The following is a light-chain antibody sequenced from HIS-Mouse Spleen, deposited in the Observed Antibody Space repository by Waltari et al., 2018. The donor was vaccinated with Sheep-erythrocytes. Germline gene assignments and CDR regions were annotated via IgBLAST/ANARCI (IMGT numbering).Light chain of an antibody. CDR3: AAWDDSLNGVV. V-gene: IGLV1-44*01. J-gene: IGLJ2*01. Sequence: QSVLTQPPSASGTPGQRVTIPCSGRSSNIGSNTVTWYQQLPGTAPKLLIYSNNQRPSGVPDRFSGSKSGTSASLAISGLQSEDEAEYYCAAWDDSLNGVVFGGGTKLTVL. CDR1: SSNIGSNT. CDR2: SNN.